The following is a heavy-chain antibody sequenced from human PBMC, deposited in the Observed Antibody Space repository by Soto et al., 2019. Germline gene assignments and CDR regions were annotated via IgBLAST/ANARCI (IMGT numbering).Heavy chain of an antibody. Sequence: QVQLVQSGAEVKKPGSSVKVSCKASGGTFSSYAISWVRQAPGQGLEWMGGIIPIFGTANYAQKFQGRVTITAHESTSTAYRELSSLRSEDTAVYYCARDWIARSIAALGVNYYYYYGMDVWGQGTTVTVSS. J-gene: IGHJ6*02. CDR3: ARDWIARSIAALGVNYYYYYGMDV. D-gene: IGHD6-6*01. CDR1: GGTFSSYA. V-gene: IGHV1-69*01. CDR2: IIPIFGTA.